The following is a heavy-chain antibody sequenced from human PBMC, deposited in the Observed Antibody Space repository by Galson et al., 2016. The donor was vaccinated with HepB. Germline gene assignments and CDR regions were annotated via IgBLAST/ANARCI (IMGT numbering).Heavy chain of an antibody. D-gene: IGHD1-14*01. CDR2: ISGSGDTA. J-gene: IGHJ4*02. CDR3: AKGVNQQHPYYFDS. CDR1: GFTFSSYA. Sequence: SLRLSCAASGFTFSSYAMSWVRQAPGKGLEWVSAISGSGDTAFYTDSAKGRFTISRENSENTLYLQMNSLRAGDTALYYCAKGVNQQHPYYFDSWGQGILVTVSS. V-gene: IGHV3-23*01.